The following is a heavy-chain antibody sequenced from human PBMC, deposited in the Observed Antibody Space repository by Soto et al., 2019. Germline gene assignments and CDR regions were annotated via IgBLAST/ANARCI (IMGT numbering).Heavy chain of an antibody. D-gene: IGHD2-8*01. CDR2: IIPFFGKP. V-gene: IGHV1-69*12. Sequence: QVQLVQSGAEVKKPGSSVKVSCKASGGSFNTYAISWVRQAPGQGLEWMGGIIPFFGKPNYAQRSPARVTITADESTSTASMELSSLTSDDTAVYYRAGGPWGMMLASGMDVWCQGTTVTVSS. CDR3: AGGPWGMMLASGMDV. CDR1: GGSFNTYA. J-gene: IGHJ6*02.